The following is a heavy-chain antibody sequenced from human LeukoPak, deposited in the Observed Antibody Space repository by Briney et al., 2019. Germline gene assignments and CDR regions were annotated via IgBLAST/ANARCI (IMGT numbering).Heavy chain of an antibody. Sequence: ASVKVSCKASGYTFTSYDIHWVRQATGQGLEWMGWMNPNSGNTGYAQKFQGRVTMTRNTSISTAHMELSSLRSEDTAVYYCALQQKGDTAMVSYYYYGMDVWGQGTTVTVSS. CDR1: GYTFTSYD. D-gene: IGHD5-18*01. V-gene: IGHV1-8*01. CDR2: MNPNSGNT. CDR3: ALQQKGDTAMVSYYYYGMDV. J-gene: IGHJ6*02.